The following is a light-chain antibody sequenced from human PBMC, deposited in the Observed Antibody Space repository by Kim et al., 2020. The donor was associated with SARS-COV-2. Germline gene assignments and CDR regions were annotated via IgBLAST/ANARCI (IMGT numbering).Light chain of an antibody. CDR1: SSNIGSNP. CDR3: AAWDDSLNGSV. V-gene: IGLV1-44*01. CDR2: SDN. J-gene: IGLJ2*01. Sequence: QSVLTQPPSASGTPGQRVIISCSGSSSNIGSNPVNWYQQLPGTAPKLLIYSDNQRPSGVPDRFSGSKSGTSASLAISGLRSEDEADYYCAAWDDSLNGSVFGGGTKVTVL.